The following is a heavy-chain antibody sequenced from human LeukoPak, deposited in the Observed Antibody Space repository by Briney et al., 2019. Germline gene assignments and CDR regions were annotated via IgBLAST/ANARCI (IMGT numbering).Heavy chain of an antibody. V-gene: IGHV5-51*01. CDR3: ARRLGTPAAFDI. Sequence: GESLKISCKGSGYSFTSYWIGWVRQMPGKGLEWMGIIYPGDSDTRYSPSFQGQVTISADKSSSTSYLQWSSMKASDTAMYYYARRLGTPAAFDIWGQGTMVTVSS. D-gene: IGHD3-16*01. CDR2: IYPGDSDT. CDR1: GYSFTSYW. J-gene: IGHJ3*02.